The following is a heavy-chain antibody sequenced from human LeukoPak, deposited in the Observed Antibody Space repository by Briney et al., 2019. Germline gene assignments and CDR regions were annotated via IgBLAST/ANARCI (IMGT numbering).Heavy chain of an antibody. CDR2: ISSSGSTI. CDR1: GFTFSSYE. V-gene: IGHV3-48*03. J-gene: IGHJ6*04. CDR3: AELGITTIGGV. D-gene: IGHD3-10*02. Sequence: GGSLRLSCAASGFTFSSYEMNWVRQAPGKGLEWVSYISSSGSTIYYADSVKGRFTISRDNAKNSLYLQMNSLRAEDSAVYYCAELGITTIGGVWGKGTTVTISS.